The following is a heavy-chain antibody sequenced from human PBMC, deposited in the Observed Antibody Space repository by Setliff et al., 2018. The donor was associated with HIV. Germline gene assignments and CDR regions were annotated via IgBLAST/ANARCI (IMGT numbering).Heavy chain of an antibody. V-gene: IGHV3-20*04. CDR1: GFTFEVYG. D-gene: IGHD6-13*01. CDR3: ASLIAAAGTGSDWFDP. CDR2: ISWSGGGT. Sequence: GGSLRLSCAASGFTFEVYGMSWVRQVPGKGLEWVSGISWSGGGTGYADSVKGRFTISRDDAKNSLYLQMNSLRVEDTAVYYCASLIAAAGTGSDWFDPWGQGTLVTVSS. J-gene: IGHJ5*02.